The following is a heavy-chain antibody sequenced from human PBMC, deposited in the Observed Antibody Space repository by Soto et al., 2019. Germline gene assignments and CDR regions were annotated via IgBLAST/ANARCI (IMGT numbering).Heavy chain of an antibody. J-gene: IGHJ6*02. Sequence: GGSLRLSCAASGFTFSSYAMHWVRQAPGKGLEWVAVISYDGSNKYYADSVKGRFTISRDNSKNTLYLQMNSLRAEDTAVYYRARDYSSGLYYYYGMDVWGQGTTVTVSS. D-gene: IGHD6-19*01. CDR1: GFTFSSYA. V-gene: IGHV3-30-3*01. CDR2: ISYDGSNK. CDR3: ARDYSSGLYYYYGMDV.